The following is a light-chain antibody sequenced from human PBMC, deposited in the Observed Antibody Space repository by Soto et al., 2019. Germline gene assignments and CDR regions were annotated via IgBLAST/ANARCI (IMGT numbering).Light chain of an antibody. CDR2: EVT. CDR3: SSFTNTTTLVL. Sequence: QSALTQPASVSGSPGQSITISCTGTSRDVGRYNSVSWYQQHPDKAPKLIIYEVTNRPSGVSNRFSGSKSGNTASLTISGLQAEDEADYYCSSFTNTTTLVLFGGGTKLTVL. CDR1: SRDVGRYNS. V-gene: IGLV2-14*01. J-gene: IGLJ2*01.